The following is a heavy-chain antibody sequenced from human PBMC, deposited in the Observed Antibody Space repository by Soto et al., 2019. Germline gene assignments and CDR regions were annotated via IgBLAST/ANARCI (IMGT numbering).Heavy chain of an antibody. CDR1: GYTYTGYH. J-gene: IGHJ4*02. Sequence: GASVKVSCKASGYTYTGYHIHWVRQAPGQGLEWMGWINPNSGCTDYAQKFQGRVTMTTDTSVSTGYMELSRLRSDDTAVYYCARRYYDSSGYYFIDYWGQGTLVTVGS. V-gene: IGHV1-2*02. CDR2: INPNSGCT. CDR3: ARRYYDSSGYYFIDY. D-gene: IGHD3-22*01.